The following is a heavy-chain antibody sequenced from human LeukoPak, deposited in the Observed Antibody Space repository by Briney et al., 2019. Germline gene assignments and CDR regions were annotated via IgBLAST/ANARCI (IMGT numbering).Heavy chain of an antibody. CDR2: ISSSSSTM. CDR3: ARGRAVAGTGMD. Sequence: GGSLRLSCAASGFTFGTYSMNWVRQAPGKGLEWVSYISSSSSTMYYADSVKGRFTISRDNAKNSLFLQMNSLRDEDTAVYYCARGRAVAGTGMDWGQGTLVAVSS. D-gene: IGHD6-19*01. CDR1: GFTFGTYS. V-gene: IGHV3-48*02. J-gene: IGHJ4*02.